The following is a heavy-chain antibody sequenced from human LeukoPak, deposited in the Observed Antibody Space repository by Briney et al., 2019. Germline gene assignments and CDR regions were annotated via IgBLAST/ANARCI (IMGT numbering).Heavy chain of an antibody. Sequence: GASVKVSCKASGGTFSSYAISWVRQAPGQGLEWMGGIIPILGTANYAQKFQGRGTITADESTSTAYMELSSLRSEDTAVYYCARDGDYDLNFDYWGQGTLVTVSS. CDR1: GGTFSSYA. D-gene: IGHD4-17*01. J-gene: IGHJ4*02. CDR3: ARDGDYDLNFDY. V-gene: IGHV1-69*13. CDR2: IIPILGTA.